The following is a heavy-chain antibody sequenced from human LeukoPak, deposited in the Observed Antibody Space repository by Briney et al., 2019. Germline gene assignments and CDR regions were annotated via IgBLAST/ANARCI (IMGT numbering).Heavy chain of an antibody. CDR3: AKDHGSSDWYYFDY. Sequence: GGSLRLSCAASGFTFSSYGMHWVRQAPGKGLEWVSAISGSGGSTYYADSVKGRFTISRDNSKNTLYLQMNTLRADDTAVYYCAKDHGSSDWYYFDYWGQGTLITVSS. D-gene: IGHD6-13*01. J-gene: IGHJ4*02. V-gene: IGHV3-NL1*01. CDR1: GFTFSSYG. CDR2: ISGSGGST.